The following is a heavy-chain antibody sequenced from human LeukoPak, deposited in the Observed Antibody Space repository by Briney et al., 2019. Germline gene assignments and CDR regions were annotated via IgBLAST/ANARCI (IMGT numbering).Heavy chain of an antibody. V-gene: IGHV3-7*04. Sequence: GGSLRLSCAASGFTFSRYWMSWVRQAPGKGLEWVANIKQDGSEKYYVDSVEGRFTISRDNAKNSLYLQMNSLRAEDTAVYYCARAYYYGSGMYYFDYWGQGTLVTVSS. J-gene: IGHJ4*02. CDR3: ARAYYYGSGMYYFDY. CDR1: GFTFSRYW. D-gene: IGHD3-10*01. CDR2: IKQDGSEK.